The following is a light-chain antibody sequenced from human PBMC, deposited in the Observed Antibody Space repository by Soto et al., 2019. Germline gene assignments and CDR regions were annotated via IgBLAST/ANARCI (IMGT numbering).Light chain of an antibody. V-gene: IGKV1-5*01. J-gene: IGKJ2*01. Sequence: DIQMTQFPSTLSASVGDRVTITCRASQTISGWLAWYQQKPGQAPKLLIYDASSLESGVPSRFSGSESGTEFTLIISSLQPDDLGTYYCQQYKSGYTFGQGTKLAIK. CDR2: DAS. CDR1: QTISGW. CDR3: QQYKSGYT.